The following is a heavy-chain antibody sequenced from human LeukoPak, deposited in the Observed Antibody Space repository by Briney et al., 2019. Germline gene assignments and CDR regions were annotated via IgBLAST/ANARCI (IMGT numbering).Heavy chain of an antibody. V-gene: IGHV3-73*01. Sequence: QPGGSLRLSCAASGFTLSGSAMHWVRQASGKGLEWVGRIRSKANSYATAYAASVKGRFTISRDDSKNTAYLQMNSLKTEDTDVYCCTRQEDYYGSGSYYNEDYWGQGTLVTVSS. CDR2: IRSKANSYAT. CDR1: GFTLSGSA. J-gene: IGHJ4*02. D-gene: IGHD3-10*01. CDR3: TRQEDYYGSGSYYNEDY.